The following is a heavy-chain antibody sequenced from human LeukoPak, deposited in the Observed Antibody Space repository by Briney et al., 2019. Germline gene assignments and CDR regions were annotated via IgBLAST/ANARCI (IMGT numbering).Heavy chain of an antibody. D-gene: IGHD3-3*01. V-gene: IGHV4-59*01. J-gene: IGHJ5*02. CDR3: ARAGKKGSLIRFLEWLPQGWFDP. CDR2: IYYSGST. CDR1: GSSISSYY. Sequence: SETLSLTCTVSGSSISSYYWSWIRQPPAKGLEWIGSIYYSGSTNYNPSLKSRVTISVDTSKNQFSLKLSSVTAADTAVYYCARAGKKGSLIRFLEWLPQGWFDPWGQGTLVTVSS.